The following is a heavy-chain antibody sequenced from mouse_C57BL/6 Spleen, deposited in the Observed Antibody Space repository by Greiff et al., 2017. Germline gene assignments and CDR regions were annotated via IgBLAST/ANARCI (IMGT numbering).Heavy chain of an antibody. V-gene: IGHV1-64*01. CDR2: IHPNSGST. Sequence: QVQLQQPGAELVKPGASVTLSCKASGYTFTSYWMHWVKQRPGQGLEWIGMIHPNSGSTNYNEKFKSKATLTVDKSSSTAYMQLSSLASEDSAVYYCARGPTAEDFDYWGQGTTLTVSS. CDR3: ARGPTAEDFDY. CDR1: GYTFTSYW. D-gene: IGHD3-2*02. J-gene: IGHJ2*01.